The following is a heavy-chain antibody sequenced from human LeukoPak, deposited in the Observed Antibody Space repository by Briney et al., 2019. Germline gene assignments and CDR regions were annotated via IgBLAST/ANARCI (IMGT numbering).Heavy chain of an antibody. V-gene: IGHV4-34*01. CDR2: INHSGST. Sequence: SETLSLTCAVYGGSFSGYYWSWIRQPPGKGLEWNGEINHSGSTNYNPSLKSRVTISVDTSKNQFSLKLSSVTAADTAVYYCARGPEQLGTDFDYWGQGTLVTVSS. CDR1: GGSFSGYY. CDR3: ARGPEQLGTDFDY. D-gene: IGHD6-6*01. J-gene: IGHJ4*02.